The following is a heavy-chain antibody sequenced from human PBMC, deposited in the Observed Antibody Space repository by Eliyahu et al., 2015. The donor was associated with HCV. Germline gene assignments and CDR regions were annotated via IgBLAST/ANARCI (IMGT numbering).Heavy chain of an antibody. CDR3: AAMDYDILTGREENAFDI. D-gene: IGHD3-9*01. CDR1: XXXFTXSA. V-gene: IGHV1-58*01. Sequence: QMQLVQSGPEXKXPGTSXKVSCKASXXXFTXSALQWVRQARGQXLEWIGWXVVGSGNTNYAQKFQERVTITRDMSTRTAYMELSSLRSEDTAVYYCAAMDYDILTGREENAFDIWGQGTMVTVSS. CDR2: XVVGSGNT. J-gene: IGHJ3*02.